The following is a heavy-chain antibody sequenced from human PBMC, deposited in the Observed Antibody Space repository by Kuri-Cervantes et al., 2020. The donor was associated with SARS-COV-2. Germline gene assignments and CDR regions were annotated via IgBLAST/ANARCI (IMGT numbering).Heavy chain of an antibody. Sequence: ASVKVSCKASGYTFTGYYMHWVRQAPGQGLEWMGWINPNSGGTNYAQKFQGRVTMTRDTSISTAYMELSRLRSDDTAVYYCASDPSLTISNWFDPWGQGTLGTVSS. D-gene: IGHD3-3*01. V-gene: IGHV1-2*02. CDR2: INPNSGGT. CDR3: ASDPSLTISNWFDP. CDR1: GYTFTGYY. J-gene: IGHJ5*02.